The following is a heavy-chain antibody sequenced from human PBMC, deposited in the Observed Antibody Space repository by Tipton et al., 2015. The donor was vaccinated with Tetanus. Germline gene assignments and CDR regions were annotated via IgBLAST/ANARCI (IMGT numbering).Heavy chain of an antibody. J-gene: IGHJ4*02. V-gene: IGHV3-21*01. CDR1: GFTFSSYK. Sequence: SLRLSCVVSGFTFSSYKMNWVRQAPGKGLEWVASISSTSSYIDYADSLKGRFIVSRDNAKNSMYLQINSLRADDTAVYYCASGVTLDYWGQGTLVSVSS. CDR3: ASGVTLDY. D-gene: IGHD3-10*01. CDR2: ISSTSSYI.